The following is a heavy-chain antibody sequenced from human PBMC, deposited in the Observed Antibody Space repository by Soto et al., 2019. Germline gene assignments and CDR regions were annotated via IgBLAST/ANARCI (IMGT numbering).Heavy chain of an antibody. Sequence: QVQLQESGPGLVKPSETLSLTCTVSGGSISTYYWSWIRQPPGRGLEWIGYIFYRGSTDYNPSLQGRVTMSLDTSKNQFSLKLSSVTAADTAVYYCARASSIWGFDYWGQGTLVTVSS. D-gene: IGHD3-16*01. V-gene: IGHV4-59*01. CDR3: ARASSIWGFDY. CDR2: IFYRGST. CDR1: GGSISTYY. J-gene: IGHJ4*02.